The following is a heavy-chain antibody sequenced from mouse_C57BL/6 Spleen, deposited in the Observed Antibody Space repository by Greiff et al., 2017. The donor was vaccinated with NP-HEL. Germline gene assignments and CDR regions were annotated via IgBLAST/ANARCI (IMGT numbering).Heavy chain of an antibody. CDR2: IYPGDGDT. CDR1: GYAFSSSW. CDR3: ARDYGSSYPYYYAMDY. J-gene: IGHJ4*01. V-gene: IGHV1-82*01. Sequence: QVQLQQSGPELVKPGASVKISCKASGYAFSSSWMNWVKQRPGKGLEWIGRIYPGDGDTNYNGKLKGKATLTADKSSSTAYMQLSSLTSEDSSVYFCARDYGSSYPYYYAMDYWGQGTSVTVSS. D-gene: IGHD1-1*01.